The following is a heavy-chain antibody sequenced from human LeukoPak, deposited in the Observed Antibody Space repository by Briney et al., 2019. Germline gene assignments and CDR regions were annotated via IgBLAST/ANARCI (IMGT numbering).Heavy chain of an antibody. V-gene: IGHV4-61*02. CDR2: IYTNGNT. Sequence: PSETLSLTCNVSGGSISSGNSYWSWIRQPAGKRLEWIGRIYTNGNTNYNPSLKSRVTISLDTSKNQFSLKVTSVTAADTAVYYCARENYYDSSGYYHWGQGTLVTVSS. CDR1: GGSISSGNSY. CDR3: ARENYYDSSGYYH. D-gene: IGHD3-22*01. J-gene: IGHJ4*02.